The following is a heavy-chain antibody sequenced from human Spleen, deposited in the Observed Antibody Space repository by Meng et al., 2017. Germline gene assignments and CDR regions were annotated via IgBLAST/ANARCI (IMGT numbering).Heavy chain of an antibody. CDR3: ASLGYCSSTSCGRFDY. CDR2: INHSGST. V-gene: IGHV4-34*01. CDR1: GGSFSGYY. Sequence: GSLRLSCAVYGGSFSGYYWSWIRQPPGKGLEWIGEINHSGSTNYNPSLKSRVTISVDTSKNQFSLKLSSVTAADTAVYYCASLGYCSSTSCGRFDYWGQGTLVTVSS. D-gene: IGHD2-2*01. J-gene: IGHJ4*02.